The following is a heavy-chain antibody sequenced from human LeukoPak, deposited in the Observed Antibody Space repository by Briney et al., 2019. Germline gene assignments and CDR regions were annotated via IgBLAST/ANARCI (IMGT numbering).Heavy chain of an antibody. V-gene: IGHV3-7*01. CDR2: IKEDGGEK. D-gene: IGHD6-13*01. Sequence: GGSLRLSCAASGFTFSTYWMSWVRQAPGKGLEWVANIKEDGGEKYYVDSVKGRFTTSRDNAKNSLYLQMNSLRVEDTAVYYCARDPGVPAAAGTGLLYYFDYWGQGTLVTVSS. CDR1: GFTFSTYW. CDR3: ARDPGVPAAAGTGLLYYFDY. J-gene: IGHJ4*02.